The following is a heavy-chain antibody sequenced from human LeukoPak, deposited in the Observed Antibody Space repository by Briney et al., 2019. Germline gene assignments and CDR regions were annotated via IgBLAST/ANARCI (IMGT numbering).Heavy chain of an antibody. J-gene: IGHJ4*02. CDR2: ISAYNGNT. V-gene: IGHV1-18*01. Sequence: ASVKVSCKASGYTFTSYGISWVRQAPGQGLEWMGWISAYNGNTNYAQKLQGRVTMTTDTSTSTAYMELRSLRSDDTAVYYCARDFYGDFSTFFDYWGQGTLVTVSS. CDR3: ARDFYGDFSTFFDY. CDR1: GYTFTSYG. D-gene: IGHD4-17*01.